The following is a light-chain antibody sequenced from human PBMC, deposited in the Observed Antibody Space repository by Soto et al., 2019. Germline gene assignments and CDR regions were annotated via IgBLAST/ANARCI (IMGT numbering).Light chain of an antibody. CDR3: LQRNNWPPWT. CDR1: QSIRSY. CDR2: GAS. J-gene: IGKJ1*01. Sequence: VMTQSPATLSVSPGETATLSCRASQSIRSYLAWYQQKPGQAPRLLIYGASMRATGVPTRFSGSGSGTEFTLTISSLQSEDFAVYYCLQRNNWPPWTFGQGTKVEIK. V-gene: IGKV3-15*01.